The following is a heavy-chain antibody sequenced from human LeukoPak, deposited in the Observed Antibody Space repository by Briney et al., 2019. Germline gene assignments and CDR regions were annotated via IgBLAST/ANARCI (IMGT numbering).Heavy chain of an antibody. CDR2: ISYDGSNK. CDR3: ARAYPRGGTMYYFDY. Sequence: GGSLRLSCAASGFTFSSYAMHWVRQAPGKGLEWVAVISYDGSNKYYADSVEGRFTISRDNSKNTLYVQMNSLRVEDTAVYYCARAYPRGGTMYYFDYWGQGTPVTVSS. J-gene: IGHJ4*02. D-gene: IGHD3-10*02. V-gene: IGHV3-30-3*01. CDR1: GFTFSSYA.